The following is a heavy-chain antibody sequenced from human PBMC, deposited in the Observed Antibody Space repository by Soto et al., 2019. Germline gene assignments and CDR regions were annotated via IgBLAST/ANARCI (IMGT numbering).Heavy chain of an antibody. J-gene: IGHJ3*02. CDR2: IYYSGST. CDR1: GGSISSGGYY. Sequence: SETLSLTCTVSGGSISSGGYYWSRIRQHPGKGLEWIGNIYYSGSTYYNPSLKSRVTISVDTSKNQFSLKLSSVTAADTAVYYCARVGSYNSTAFDIWGQGAMVTLSS. CDR3: ARVGSYNSTAFDI. V-gene: IGHV4-31*03. D-gene: IGHD3-10*01.